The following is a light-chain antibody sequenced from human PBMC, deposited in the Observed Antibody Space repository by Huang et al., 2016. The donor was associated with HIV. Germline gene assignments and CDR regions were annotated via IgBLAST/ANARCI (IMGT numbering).Light chain of an antibody. CDR3: QQYAGSPWT. J-gene: IGKJ1*01. Sequence: EIVLTQSPGTLSLSPGERATLSCRASQSIGADYLAWYQQKPGQAPRLLIYAASSTATGIPDRFSGSGSGTDFTLTIYRLESEDFAVYFCQQYAGSPWTFGQGTKVEIK. V-gene: IGKV3-20*01. CDR2: AAS. CDR1: QSIGADY.